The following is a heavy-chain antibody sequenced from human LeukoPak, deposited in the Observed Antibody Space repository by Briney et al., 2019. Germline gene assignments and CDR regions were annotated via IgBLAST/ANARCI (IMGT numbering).Heavy chain of an antibody. CDR3: ARYRGSYSASDY. CDR1: GFIFSSYN. CDR2: ITTSSNV. Sequence: PGGSLRLSCAASGFIFSSYNMNWVRQAPGKGLESISYITTSSNVYYEDSVKGRFTISRDNAKNSMYLQMNSLRDEDTAVYYCARYRGSYSASDYWGQGTLVTVS. D-gene: IGHD1-26*01. J-gene: IGHJ4*02. V-gene: IGHV3-48*02.